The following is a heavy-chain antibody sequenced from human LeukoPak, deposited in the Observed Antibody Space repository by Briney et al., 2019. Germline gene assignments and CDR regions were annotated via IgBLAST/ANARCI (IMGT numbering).Heavy chain of an antibody. CDR3: AGRGYSYGHDAFDI. CDR2: ISSSSSYI. V-gene: IGHV3-21*01. Sequence: GGSLRLSCAASGFTFSSYSMNWIRQAPGKGLEWVSSISSSSSYIYYADSVKGRFTISRDNAKNSLYLQMNSLRAEDTAVYYCAGRGYSYGHDAFDIWGQGTMVTVSS. J-gene: IGHJ3*02. CDR1: GFTFSSYS. D-gene: IGHD5-18*01.